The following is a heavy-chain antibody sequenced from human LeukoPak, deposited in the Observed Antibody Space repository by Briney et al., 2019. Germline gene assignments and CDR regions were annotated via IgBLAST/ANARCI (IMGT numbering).Heavy chain of an antibody. V-gene: IGHV4-59*01. CDR3: AREGATEYCSSTSCYGDWYFAL. CDR2: IYHSGST. Sequence: SETLSLTCTVSGGSISSYYWSWIRQPPGKGLEWIGYIYHSGSTNYNPSLKSRVTISVDTSKNQFSLKLSSVTAADTAVYYCAREGATEYCSSTSCYGDWYFALWGRGTLVTVSS. D-gene: IGHD2-2*01. J-gene: IGHJ2*01. CDR1: GGSISSYY.